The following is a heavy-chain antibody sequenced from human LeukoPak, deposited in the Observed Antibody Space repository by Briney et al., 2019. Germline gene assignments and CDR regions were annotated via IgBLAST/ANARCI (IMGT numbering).Heavy chain of an antibody. J-gene: IGHJ4*02. V-gene: IGHV4-39*07. CDR3: ARVRDSGRHDC. Sequence: PSQTLSLTCTVSGGSISSGSYYWGWIRQPPGKGLEWIGGIYYSGSTYYNPSLKSRVTISVDMSSNQFSLRLSSLTAAHTAVYYCARVRDSGRHDCWGRGTLVTVSS. CDR2: IYYSGST. CDR1: GGSISSGSYY. D-gene: IGHD2-15*01.